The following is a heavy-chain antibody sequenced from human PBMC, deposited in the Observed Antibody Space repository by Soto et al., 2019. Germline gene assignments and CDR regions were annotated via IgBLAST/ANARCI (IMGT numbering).Heavy chain of an antibody. J-gene: IGHJ6*01. Sequence: SVKVSCKASGGTFSSYAISWVRQAPGQGLEWMGGIIPIFGTANYAQKFQGRVTITADESTSTAYMELSSLRSEDTAVYYCARRPITGTTDYYYYYGMDVWGQGNTVTVSS. CDR1: GGTFSSYA. V-gene: IGHV1-69*13. CDR3: ARRPITGTTDYYYYYGMDV. D-gene: IGHD1-7*01. CDR2: IIPIFGTA.